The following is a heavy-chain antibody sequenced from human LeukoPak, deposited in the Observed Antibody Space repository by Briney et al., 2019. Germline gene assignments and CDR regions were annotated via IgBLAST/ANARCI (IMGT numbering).Heavy chain of an antibody. J-gene: IGHJ4*02. Sequence: GGSLRLSCAASGFTFSNYAMTWVRQAPGKGLEWGSIIFAGSGSTYYADSVKGRFTISRDDSRNTSYLQMNSLRAEDTAVYYCTKEMSSGWKIFDSWGQGTPVTVSS. CDR1: GFTFSNYA. V-gene: IGHV3-23*01. CDR2: IFAGSGST. CDR3: TKEMSSGWKIFDS. D-gene: IGHD6-19*01.